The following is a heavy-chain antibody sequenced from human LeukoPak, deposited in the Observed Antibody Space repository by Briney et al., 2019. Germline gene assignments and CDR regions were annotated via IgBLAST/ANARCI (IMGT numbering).Heavy chain of an antibody. V-gene: IGHV3-30*02. CDR1: GFTFSSYG. Sequence: PGGSPRLSCAGSGFTFSSYGMHWVRQAPGKGLEWVAFIRYDGSNKYYADSVKGRFTISRDNSKNTLYLQMNSLRAEDTAVYYCAKDRYCSSTSCYGGYRFDPWGQGTLLTVSS. CDR2: IRYDGSNK. J-gene: IGHJ5*02. CDR3: AKDRYCSSTSCYGGYRFDP. D-gene: IGHD2-2*01.